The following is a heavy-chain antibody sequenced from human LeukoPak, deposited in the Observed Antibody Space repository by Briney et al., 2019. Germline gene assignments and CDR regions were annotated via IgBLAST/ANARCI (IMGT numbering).Heavy chain of an antibody. D-gene: IGHD5-12*01. Sequence: PSETLSLTCAVYGGSFSGYYWSWIRQPPGKGLEWIGEINHSGSTNYNPSLKSRVTISVDTSKNQFSLKLSSVTAADTAVYYCARRMRKDIVATIWYVPGFGYWGQGTLVTVSS. J-gene: IGHJ4*02. CDR2: INHSGST. V-gene: IGHV4-34*01. CDR3: ARRMRKDIVATIWYVPGFGY. CDR1: GGSFSGYY.